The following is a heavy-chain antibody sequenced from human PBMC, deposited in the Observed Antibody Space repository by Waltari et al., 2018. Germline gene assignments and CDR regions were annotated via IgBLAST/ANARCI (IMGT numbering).Heavy chain of an antibody. CDR3: ASLASI. CDR1: GFSFSIYP. CDR2: ISVNSEYI. D-gene: IGHD3-3*02. Sequence: EVQLVESGGGLVKPGGSLRLSCAASGFSFSIYPMSRVRQAPGKGLEWVAFISVNSEYIFYADSVRGRFTISRDNAKNSLYLQMNSLTAEDTAVYYCASLASIWGQGTLVTVSS. V-gene: IGHV3-21*02. J-gene: IGHJ4*02.